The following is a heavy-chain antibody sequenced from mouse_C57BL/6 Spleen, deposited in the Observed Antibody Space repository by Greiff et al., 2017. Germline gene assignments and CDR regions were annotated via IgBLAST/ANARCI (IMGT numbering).Heavy chain of an antibody. Sequence: EVQLQESGAELVKPGASVKLSCTASGFNINDYYMHWVQQLTEQGLEWIGWIDPGDGATKYAPQFQGQATITAGTTSNTAYLQLRSLTSEDTAVNYCARRLWEYDVFDYWGQGTTLTVSS. V-gene: IGHV14-2*01. J-gene: IGHJ2*01. CDR1: GFNINDYY. CDR2: IDPGDGAT. D-gene: IGHD1-1*02. CDR3: ARRLWEYDVFDY.